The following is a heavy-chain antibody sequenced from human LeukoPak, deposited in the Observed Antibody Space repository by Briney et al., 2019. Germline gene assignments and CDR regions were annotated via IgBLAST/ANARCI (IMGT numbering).Heavy chain of an antibody. CDR2: IYYSGST. CDR3: ARGYSSSWYYFDY. CDR1: GGSISSYY. D-gene: IGHD6-13*01. J-gene: IGHJ4*02. V-gene: IGHV4-59*01. Sequence: PSETLSLTCTVSGGSISSYYWSWIRQPPGKGLEWIGYIYYSGSTNYNPSLKSRVTISVDTSKSQFSLKLSSATAADTAVYYCARGYSSSWYYFDYWGQGTLVTVSS.